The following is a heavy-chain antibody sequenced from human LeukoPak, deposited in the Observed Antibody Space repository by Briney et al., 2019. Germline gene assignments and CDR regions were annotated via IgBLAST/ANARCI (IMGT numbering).Heavy chain of an antibody. D-gene: IGHD3-10*01. CDR1: GFTFDDYA. CDR2: ISWNSGSI. V-gene: IGHV3-9*01. Sequence: GGSLRLSCAASGFTFDDYAMHWVRQAPGKGLEWVSGISWNSGSIGYADSVKDRFTISRDNAKNSLYLQMNSLRAEDTALYYCAKGPYGSGTNWFDPWGQGTLVTVSS. CDR3: AKGPYGSGTNWFDP. J-gene: IGHJ5*02.